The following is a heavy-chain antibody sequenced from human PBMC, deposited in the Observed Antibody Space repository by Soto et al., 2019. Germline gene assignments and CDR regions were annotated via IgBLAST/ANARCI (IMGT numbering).Heavy chain of an antibody. J-gene: IGHJ5*02. CDR3: ARVGEMATIDGFGGPNWFDP. Sequence: QVQLVQSGAEVKKPGASVKLSCKASGYTFTSYYMHWVRQAPGQGPEWMGIINPSAGITGYAQQFQGRVTMTRDRSTTIVYMELTSLTYEDTAVYYCARVGEMATIDGFGGPNWFDPWGQGTLVTVSS. D-gene: IGHD5-12*01. CDR1: GYTFTSYY. CDR2: INPSAGIT. V-gene: IGHV1-46*01.